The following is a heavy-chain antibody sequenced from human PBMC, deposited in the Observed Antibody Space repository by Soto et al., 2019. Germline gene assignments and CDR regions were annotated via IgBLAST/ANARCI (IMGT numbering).Heavy chain of an antibody. V-gene: IGHV1-18*04. D-gene: IGHD6-19*01. CDR3: ARDPSNTSGSRIWFDT. CDR1: GYTYTRHA. Sequence: QVQLIQSGTEVERPGASVRVSCKGSGYTYTRHANSWVRQAPGQGLEWLGWISTYNGDTNNAQKFQGRITMTRETSTSTASMELRSLTSDDTAMYYCARDPSNTSGSRIWFDTWGQGPLVTDSS. CDR2: ISTYNGDT. J-gene: IGHJ5*02.